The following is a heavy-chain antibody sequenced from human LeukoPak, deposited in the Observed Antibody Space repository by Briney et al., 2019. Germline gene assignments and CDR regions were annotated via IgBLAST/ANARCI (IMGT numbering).Heavy chain of an antibody. CDR2: IHDSGST. CDR1: GDSISSGGYS. CDR3: ARVVAAAGNNWFDP. Sequence: SETLSLTCVVSGDSISSGGYSWSWLRQTPGKGLEWIAYIHDSGSTYNNPSLKSRLSISIDTSKNQFSLKLNSVSAADTAVYYCARVVAAAGNNWFDPWGQGTLVTVSS. D-gene: IGHD6-13*01. J-gene: IGHJ5*02. V-gene: IGHV4-30-4*07.